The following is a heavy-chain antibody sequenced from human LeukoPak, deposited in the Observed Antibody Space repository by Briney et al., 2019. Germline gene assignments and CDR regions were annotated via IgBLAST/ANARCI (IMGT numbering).Heavy chain of an antibody. CDR2: ISYDGRNK. D-gene: IGHD2-21*02. CDR3: AKSHHVTAIDY. CDR1: GFTFQTFG. V-gene: IGHV3-30*18. J-gene: IGHJ4*02. Sequence: GGSLRLSCAVSGFTFQTFGMHWVRQTPGKGLEWVALISYDGRNKYYADSVKGRFTISRDNSKNTLYLQMNSLRPEDTAVYYCAKSHHVTAIDYWGQGTLVTVSS.